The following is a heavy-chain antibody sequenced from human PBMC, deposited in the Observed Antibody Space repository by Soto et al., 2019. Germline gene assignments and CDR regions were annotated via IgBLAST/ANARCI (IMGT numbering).Heavy chain of an antibody. CDR1: GYTFTSYY. J-gene: IGHJ4*02. D-gene: IGHD3-3*01. V-gene: IGHV1-46*01. CDR3: ARGMYYDFWSGALIFDY. Sequence: ASLKVSCKASGYTFTSYYMHWVRQAPGQGLEWMGIINPSGGSTSYAQKFQGRVTMTRDTSTSTVYMELSSLRSEDTAVYYCARGMYYDFWSGALIFDYWGQGTLVTVSS. CDR2: INPSGGST.